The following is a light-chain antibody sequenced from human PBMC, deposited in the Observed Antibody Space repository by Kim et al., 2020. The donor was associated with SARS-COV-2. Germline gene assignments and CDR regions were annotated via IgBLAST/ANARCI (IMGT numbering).Light chain of an antibody. J-gene: IGLJ2*01. CDR2: EVN. CDR1: SSDIGTYNF. V-gene: IGLV2-8*01. Sequence: QSVTISCSGASSDIGTYNFVSWYHQQHPGEAPKVIIYEVNRRPSGVPDRFSGSNSGNTASLTVSGLQPEDEADYYCSSYGGNNNLLFGGGTQLTVL. CDR3: SSYGGNNNLL.